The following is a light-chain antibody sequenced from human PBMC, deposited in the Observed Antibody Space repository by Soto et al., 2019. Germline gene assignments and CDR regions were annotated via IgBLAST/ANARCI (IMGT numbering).Light chain of an antibody. CDR1: SSDVGGYNY. V-gene: IGLV2-8*01. Sequence: QSALTQPPSASGSPGQSVTISCTGTSSDVGGYNYVSWYQQHPGKAPKLMIYEVIKRPSGVPDRFSGSKSGNTASLAVSGLHAEYEADYYCSSYAGSNNLVFGGRTKLTVL. CDR3: SSYAGSNNLV. CDR2: EVI. J-gene: IGLJ3*02.